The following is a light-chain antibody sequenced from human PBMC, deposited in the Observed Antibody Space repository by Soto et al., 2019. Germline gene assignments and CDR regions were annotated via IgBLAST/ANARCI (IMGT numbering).Light chain of an antibody. V-gene: IGKV3-20*01. Sequence: EIVLTQSPATLSVSPGERATLSCRASQSVSSSHLAWYQQKPGQAPRLLIYGASSRATGIPDRFSGSGSGTDFTLTISRLEPEDFAVYYCQQYGSSSLTFGPGTKVDI. CDR2: GAS. CDR3: QQYGSSSLT. CDR1: QSVSSSH. J-gene: IGKJ3*01.